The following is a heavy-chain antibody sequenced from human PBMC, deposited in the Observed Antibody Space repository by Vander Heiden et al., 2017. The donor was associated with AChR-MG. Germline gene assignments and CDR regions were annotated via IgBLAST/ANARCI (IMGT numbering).Heavy chain of an antibody. CDR2: ISSNGGST. CDR3: ARVAPSSPTEYKNYYYYYGMDV. D-gene: IGHD1-1*01. Sequence: EVQLVESGGGLVQPGGSLRLSCAASGFTFSSYAMHWVRQDPGKGLEYVSAISSNGGSTYYANSVKGRFTISRDNSKNTLYLQMGSLRAEDMAVYYCARVAPSSPTEYKNYYYYYGMDVWGQGTTVTVSS. J-gene: IGHJ6*02. CDR1: GFTFSSYA. V-gene: IGHV3-64*01.